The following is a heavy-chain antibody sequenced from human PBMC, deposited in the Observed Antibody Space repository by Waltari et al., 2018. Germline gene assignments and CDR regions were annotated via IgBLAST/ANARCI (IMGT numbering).Heavy chain of an antibody. V-gene: IGHV1-3*01. J-gene: IGHJ4*02. CDR2: INAGNGNT. CDR1: GYTFTSYA. Sequence: QVQLVQSGAEVKKPGASVKVSCKASGYTFTSYAMHWVGQAPGQRLEWMGWINAGNGNTKYSQKFQGRVTITRDTSASTAYMELSSLRSEDTAVYYCARYVDTAMGFDYWGQGTLVTVSS. CDR3: ARYVDTAMGFDY. D-gene: IGHD5-18*01.